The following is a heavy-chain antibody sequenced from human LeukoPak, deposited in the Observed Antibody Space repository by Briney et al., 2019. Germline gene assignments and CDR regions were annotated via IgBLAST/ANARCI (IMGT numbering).Heavy chain of an antibody. CDR3: ARDGASPLGFDY. CDR2: INHSGST. CDR1: GASMSNYY. V-gene: IGHV4-34*01. D-gene: IGHD3-10*01. J-gene: IGHJ4*02. Sequence: SETLSLTCNVSGASMSNYYWVWIRQPPGKGLEWIGEINHSGSTNYNPSLKSRVTISVDTSKNQFSLKLSSVTAADTAVYYCARDGASPLGFDYWGQGTLVTVSS.